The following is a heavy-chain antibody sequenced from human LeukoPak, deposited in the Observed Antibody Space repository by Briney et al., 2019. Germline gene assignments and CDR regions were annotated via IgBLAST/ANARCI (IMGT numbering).Heavy chain of an antibody. D-gene: IGHD6-19*01. V-gene: IGHV4-59*08. Sequence: PSETLSLTCTVSGGSISSYYWSWIRQPPGKGLVWIGYIYYSGSTNYNPSLKSRVTISVDTSKNQFSLKLSSVTAADTAVYYCARHSERWLGAFDIWGQGTMVTVSS. CDR3: ARHSERWLGAFDI. J-gene: IGHJ3*02. CDR2: IYYSGST. CDR1: GGSISSYY.